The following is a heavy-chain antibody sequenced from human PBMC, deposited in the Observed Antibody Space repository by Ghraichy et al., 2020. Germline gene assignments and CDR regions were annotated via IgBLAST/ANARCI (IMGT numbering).Heavy chain of an antibody. CDR1: GFTFSSYS. CDR3: ARAGYCSSTSCHYYYYGMDV. J-gene: IGHJ6*02. D-gene: IGHD2-2*01. CDR2: ISSSSSTI. V-gene: IGHV3-48*02. Sequence: GYLRLSCAASGFTFSSYSMNWVRQAPGKGLEWVSYISSSSSTIYYADSVKGRFTISRDNAKNSLYLQMNSLRDEDTAVYYCARAGYCSSTSCHYYYYGMDVWGQGTTVTVSS.